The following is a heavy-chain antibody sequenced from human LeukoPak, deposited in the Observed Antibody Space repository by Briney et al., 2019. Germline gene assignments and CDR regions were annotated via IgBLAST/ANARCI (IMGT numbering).Heavy chain of an antibody. J-gene: IGHJ4*02. CDR1: GGSFSGYY. CDR3: ARGSGYSSGWFYFDY. D-gene: IGHD6-19*01. CDR2: INHSGST. V-gene: IGHV4-34*01. Sequence: SETLSLSCAVYGGSFSGYYWSWIRQPPGKGLEWIGEINHSGSTNYNPSLKSRVTISVDTSKNQFSLRLSSVTAADTAVYYCARGSGYSSGWFYFDYWGQGTLVTVSS.